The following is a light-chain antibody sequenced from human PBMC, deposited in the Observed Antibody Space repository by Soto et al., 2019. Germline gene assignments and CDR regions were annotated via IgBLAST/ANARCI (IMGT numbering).Light chain of an antibody. J-gene: IGLJ2*01. CDR3: QSYDSRGWEV. Sequence: QSVLTQPPSVSGAPGQRVTISCTGSSSNIGAGYDVHWYQQLPGTAPKLLIYGNSNRPSGVPDRFSGSKSGTSASLAITGLQAEDEADYYCQSYDSRGWEVFGGGTKVTVL. CDR1: SSNIGAGYD. CDR2: GNS. V-gene: IGLV1-40*01.